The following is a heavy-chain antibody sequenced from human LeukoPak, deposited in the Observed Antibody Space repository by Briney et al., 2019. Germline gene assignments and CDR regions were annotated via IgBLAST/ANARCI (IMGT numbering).Heavy chain of an antibody. V-gene: IGHV3-23*01. CDR3: AKDRAPYCTNGVCYTPNPDYFDY. CDR1: GFTFSSYA. CDR2: ISVIGGST. D-gene: IGHD2-8*01. J-gene: IGHJ4*02. Sequence: GGSLRLSCAASGFTFSSYAMSWVRQAPGKGLEWVSSISVIGGSTYYAESVKGRFTISRDNSKNTLYLQMNSLRAEDTAVYYCAKDRAPYCTNGVCYTPNPDYFDYWGQGTLVTVSS.